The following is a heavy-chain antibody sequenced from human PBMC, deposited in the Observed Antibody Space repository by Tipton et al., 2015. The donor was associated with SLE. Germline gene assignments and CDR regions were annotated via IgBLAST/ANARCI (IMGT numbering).Heavy chain of an antibody. Sequence: SLRLSCAASGFTFSSYGMHWVRQAPGKGLEWVAFIRYDGSNKYYADSVKGRFTISRDNSKNTLYLQMNSLRAEDTAVYYCAKDSVVLEWLPYYFDYWGQGTLVTVSS. CDR3: AKDSVVLEWLPYYFDY. D-gene: IGHD3-3*01. CDR2: IRYDGSNK. CDR1: GFTFSSYG. V-gene: IGHV3-30*02. J-gene: IGHJ4*02.